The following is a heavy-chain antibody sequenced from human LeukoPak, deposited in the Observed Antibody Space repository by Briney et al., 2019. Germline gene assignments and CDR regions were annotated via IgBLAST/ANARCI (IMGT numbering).Heavy chain of an antibody. CDR1: GYTFTSYD. J-gene: IGHJ4*02. Sequence: ASVKVSCKASGYTFTSYDINWVRQATGQGLERMGWMSPNSGNTGYAQKFQGRVTMTRSTSMSTAYMELSSLRSEDTAVYYCARGPPNWGYDYWGQGTLVTVSS. CDR2: MSPNSGNT. CDR3: ARGPPNWGYDY. V-gene: IGHV1-8*01. D-gene: IGHD7-27*01.